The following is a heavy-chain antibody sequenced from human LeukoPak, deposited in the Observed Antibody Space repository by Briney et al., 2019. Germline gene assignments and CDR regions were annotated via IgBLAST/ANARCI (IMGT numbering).Heavy chain of an antibody. CDR3: AKGVGGSANYYMDV. D-gene: IGHD3-10*01. Sequence: GGSLRLSCAASGFTFSTYWVHWVRQAPGKGLDWVAFIRNDGSNQYYADSVTGRFIISRDNSKNALNLQMNSLRPEDTAVYYCAKGVGGSANYYMDVWGKGTTVTVSS. V-gene: IGHV3-30*02. CDR1: GFTFSTYW. J-gene: IGHJ6*03. CDR2: IRNDGSNQ.